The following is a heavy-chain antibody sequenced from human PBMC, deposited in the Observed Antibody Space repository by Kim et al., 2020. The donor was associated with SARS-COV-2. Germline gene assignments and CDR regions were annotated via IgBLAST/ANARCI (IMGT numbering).Heavy chain of an antibody. Sequence: GESLKISCKGSGYSFTSYWIGWVRQMPGKGLEWMGIIYPGDSDTRYSPSFQGQVTISADKSISTAYLQWSSLKASDTAMYYCARGTDRRISKRYYDFWSGYFTADYYYMDVWGKGTTVTVSS. J-gene: IGHJ6*03. CDR1: GYSFTSYW. CDR3: ARGTDRRISKRYYDFWSGYFTADYYYMDV. V-gene: IGHV5-51*01. CDR2: IYPGDSDT. D-gene: IGHD3-3*01.